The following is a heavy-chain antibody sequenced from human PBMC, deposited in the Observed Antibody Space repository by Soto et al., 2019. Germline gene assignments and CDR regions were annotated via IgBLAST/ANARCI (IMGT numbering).Heavy chain of an antibody. CDR3: ARDSVLQIVVVITATGEYFQH. CDR2: ISSSGSTI. J-gene: IGHJ1*01. Sequence: GGSLGLSCAASGFTFSDYYMSWIRQAPGKGLEWVSYISSSGSTIYYADSVKGRFTISRDNAKNSLYLQMNSLRAEDTAVYYCARDSVLQIVVVITATGEYFQHRGQGTLGPVSP. CDR1: GFTFSDYY. D-gene: IGHD3-22*01. V-gene: IGHV3-11*01.